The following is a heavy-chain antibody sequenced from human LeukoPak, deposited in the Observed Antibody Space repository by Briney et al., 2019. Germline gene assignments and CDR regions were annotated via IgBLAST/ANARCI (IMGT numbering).Heavy chain of an antibody. CDR2: IYYSGST. CDR1: GGSISSYY. Sequence: PSETLSLTCTVSGGSISSYYWSWIRQPPGKGLEWIGYIYYSGSTNYNPSLKSRVTISVDTSKNQFSLKLSSVTAADTAVYYCARASYSSGWFDYWGQGTLVTASS. V-gene: IGHV4-59*01. D-gene: IGHD6-19*01. J-gene: IGHJ4*02. CDR3: ARASYSSGWFDY.